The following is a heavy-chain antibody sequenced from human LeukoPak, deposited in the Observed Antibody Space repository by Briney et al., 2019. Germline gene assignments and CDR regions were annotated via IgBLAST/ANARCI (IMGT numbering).Heavy chain of an antibody. CDR3: ARTTCVDDCYSRFDY. CDR1: GYTFSNYG. V-gene: IGHV1-18*01. Sequence: ASVKVSCKASGYTFSNYGISWVRQAPGQGLEWMGWINSYGADTKSAQKVQGRVAMTTDTSTNTAYMELRSLRSDDTAVYYCARTTCVDDCYSRFDYWGQGTLVTVSS. J-gene: IGHJ4*02. D-gene: IGHD2-21*02. CDR2: INSYGADT.